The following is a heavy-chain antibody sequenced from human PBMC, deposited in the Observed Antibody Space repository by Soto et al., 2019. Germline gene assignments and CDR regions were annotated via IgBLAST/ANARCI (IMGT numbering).Heavy chain of an antibody. CDR2: IIPIFGKP. D-gene: IGHD1-26*01. CDR3: ASLNNWSSGDGRIDV. Sequence: QVQLVQSGAEVKKPGPSVKVSCKASGGSFNTYTISWVRQAPGQGLQWMGGIIPIFGKPTYAQAFQGRVTIAADEHTSTVYMELRSLRSEDTALYYCASLNNWSSGDGRIDVWGRGTAVIVSS. V-gene: IGHV1-69*01. CDR1: GGSFNTYT. J-gene: IGHJ6*02.